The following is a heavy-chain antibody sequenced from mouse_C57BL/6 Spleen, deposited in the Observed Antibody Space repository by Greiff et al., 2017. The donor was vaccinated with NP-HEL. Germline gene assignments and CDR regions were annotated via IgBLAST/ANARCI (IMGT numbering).Heavy chain of an antibody. V-gene: IGHV3-6*01. J-gene: IGHJ2*01. CDR2: ISYDGSN. CDR1: RYSITSGYY. D-gene: IGHD2-4*01. Sequence: EVKLMESGPGLVKPSQSLSLTCSVTRYSITSGYYWNWIRQFPGNKLEWMGYISYDGSNNYNPSLKNRISITRDTSKNQFFLKLNSVTTEDTATYYCARARYDYDEDYFDYWGQGTTLTVSS. CDR3: ARARYDYDEDYFDY.